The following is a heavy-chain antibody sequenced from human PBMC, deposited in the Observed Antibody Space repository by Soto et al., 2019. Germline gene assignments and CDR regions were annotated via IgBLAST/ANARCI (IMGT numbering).Heavy chain of an antibody. J-gene: IGHJ5*02. CDR1: GFTFSSYS. CDR3: ARVGGLHLGELSKDGWFDP. D-gene: IGHD3-16*02. Sequence: GGSLRLSCAASGFTFSSYSMNWVRQAPGKGLEWVSYISSSSSTIYYADSVKGRFTISRDNAKNSLLHQMNSLRAEDTAVYYCARVGGLHLGELSKDGWFDPWGQGTLVTVSS. CDR2: ISSSSSTI. V-gene: IGHV3-48*01.